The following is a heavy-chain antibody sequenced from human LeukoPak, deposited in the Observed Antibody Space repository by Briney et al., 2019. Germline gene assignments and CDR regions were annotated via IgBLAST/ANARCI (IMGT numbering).Heavy chain of an antibody. Sequence: SETLSLTCAVYGGSFSDYYWSWIRQPPGKGLEWIGEINHSGSTNYNPSLKSRVTISVDTSKNQFSLKLSPVTAADTAVYYCARWWLLPDYWGQGTLVTVSS. CDR1: GGSFSDYY. V-gene: IGHV4-34*01. CDR3: ARWWLLPDY. D-gene: IGHD2-15*01. CDR2: INHSGST. J-gene: IGHJ4*02.